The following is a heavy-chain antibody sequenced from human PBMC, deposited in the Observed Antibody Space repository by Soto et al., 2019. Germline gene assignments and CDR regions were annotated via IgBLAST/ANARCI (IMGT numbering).Heavy chain of an antibody. CDR2: IYYSGST. CDR3: ARVGGYYDSSGPYYFDY. V-gene: IGHV4-59*01. CDR1: GGSISSYY. D-gene: IGHD3-22*01. Sequence: QVQLQESGPGLVKPSETLSLTCTVSGGSISSYYWSWIRQPPGKGLEWIGYIYYSGSTNYNPSLKSRVTISVDTSKNQFSLKLGSVTAADNAVYYCARVGGYYDSSGPYYFDYWGQGTLVTVSS. J-gene: IGHJ4*02.